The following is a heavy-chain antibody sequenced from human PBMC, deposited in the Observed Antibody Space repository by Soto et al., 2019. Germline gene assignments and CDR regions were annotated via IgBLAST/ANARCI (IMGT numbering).Heavy chain of an antibody. CDR2: INAYNGDT. CDR1: GYTFTSYG. V-gene: IGHV1-18*01. D-gene: IGHD1-26*01. CDR3: ATLRGSYLAAEYFQH. Sequence: ASVKVSCKASGYTFTSYGISWVRQAPGKGLEWMGWINAYNGDTNYAQKFQGRVTMTEDTSTDTAYIELSSLRSEDTAVYYCATLRGSYLAAEYFQHWGQGTLVTVSS. J-gene: IGHJ1*01.